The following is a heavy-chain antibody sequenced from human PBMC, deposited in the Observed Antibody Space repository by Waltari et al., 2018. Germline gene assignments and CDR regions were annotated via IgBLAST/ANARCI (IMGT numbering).Heavy chain of an antibody. CDR2: SITHFGTR. CDR1: GGHLLSYA. CDR3: AIVEAMAGIARGYWYFDL. J-gene: IGHJ2*01. D-gene: IGHD6-19*01. V-gene: IGHV1-69*01. Sequence: QVQLVQCGAGVKKPASSVQVACRDSGGHLLSYAIVSARQAPGPGLEGRGGSITHFGTRNYVQRFQGRVTITARESKCKAYVELSSVRSENTAVYYCAIVEAMAGIARGYWYFDLWGRGTLVTVSS.